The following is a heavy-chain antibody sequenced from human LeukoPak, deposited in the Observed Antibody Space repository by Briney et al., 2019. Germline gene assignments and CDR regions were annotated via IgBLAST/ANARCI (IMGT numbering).Heavy chain of an antibody. J-gene: IGHJ4*02. D-gene: IGHD6-19*01. Sequence: ASVKVSCKASGYIFTGQDMHWVRQAPGQGLEWMGWINPNTGGTHYAQRFQGRVTMTRDTSISTAYMELRSLRSDDTAVYYCARAGYSSGWYGSSFDYWGQGTLVTVSS. CDR2: INPNTGGT. V-gene: IGHV1-2*02. CDR3: ARAGYSSGWYGSSFDY. CDR1: GYIFTGQD.